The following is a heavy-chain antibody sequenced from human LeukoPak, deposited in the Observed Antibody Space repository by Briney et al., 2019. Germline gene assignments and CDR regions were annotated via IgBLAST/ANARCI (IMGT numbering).Heavy chain of an antibody. J-gene: IGHJ4*02. D-gene: IGHD6-6*01. CDR3: ARSSSSGPFDY. CDR2: IYSGDGT. CDR1: GFTVSGNY. Sequence: GGSLRLSCAASGFTVSGNYMGWVRQAPGKGLEWVSVIYSGDGTYHADPVKGRFTISRDTSKNTLFLEMNNLRVGDTAVYYCARSSSSGPFDYWGLGTLVTVSS. V-gene: IGHV3-66*01.